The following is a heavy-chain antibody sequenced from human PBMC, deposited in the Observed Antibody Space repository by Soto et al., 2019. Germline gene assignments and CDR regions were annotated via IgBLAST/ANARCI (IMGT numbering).Heavy chain of an antibody. V-gene: IGHV1-18*01. D-gene: IGHD3-10*01. CDR2: ISAYNGNT. Sequence: ASVKVSCKASGYTFTSYGISWVRRAPGQGLEWMGWISAYNGNTNYAQKLQGRVTMTTDTSTSTAYMELRSLRSDDTAVYYCARVPSSLLWFGELLGGAAFDIWGQWTMVTVSS. CDR3: ARVPSSLLWFGELLGGAAFDI. J-gene: IGHJ3*02. CDR1: GYTFTSYG.